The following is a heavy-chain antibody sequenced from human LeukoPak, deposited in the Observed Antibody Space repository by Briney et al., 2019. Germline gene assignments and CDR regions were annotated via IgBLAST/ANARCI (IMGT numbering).Heavy chain of an antibody. CDR1: GGSISSYY. Sequence: SETLSLTCTVSGGSISSYYWSWIRQPPGTGLEWIGYIHYTGGTNYNPSLKSRVTISVDTSKNQLSLKLTSVTAADTAVYYCARGGYNFDPWGPGFLVTVSS. CDR3: ARGGYNFDP. CDR2: IHYTGGT. J-gene: IGHJ5*02. D-gene: IGHD5-24*01. V-gene: IGHV4-59*01.